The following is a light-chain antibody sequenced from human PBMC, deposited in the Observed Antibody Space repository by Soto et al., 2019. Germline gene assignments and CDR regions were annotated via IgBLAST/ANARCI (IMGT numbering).Light chain of an antibody. CDR3: QQRNGSPPIT. CDR2: DAA. V-gene: IGKV3-11*01. CDR1: QSFRTS. Sequence: EVVLTQSPATLSLSPGERATLSCRASQSFRTSYSWYQHKPGRAPPRVLNDAAPRADGGPARFCGSRSGTTDTPTINSLVPEDFSVYYCQQRNGSPPITFGQGTRLEIK. J-gene: IGKJ5*01.